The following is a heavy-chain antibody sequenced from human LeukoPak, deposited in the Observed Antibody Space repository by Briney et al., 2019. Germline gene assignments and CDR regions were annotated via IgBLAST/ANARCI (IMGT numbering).Heavy chain of an antibody. CDR2: IIPMIGIT. Sequence: GGSVRVSCKASGGTFSSYAMSWGRQAPGKGLEWVGWIIPMIGITNYAQTFKGRVTITADKSTSTAYMGVSSLRAEDTGVYYGAIDSLAAAGTDYFDMHVWGQGTTVTVSS. CDR3: AIDSLAAAGTDYFDMHV. CDR1: GGTFSSYA. V-gene: IGHV1-69*04. D-gene: IGHD6-13*01. J-gene: IGHJ6*02.